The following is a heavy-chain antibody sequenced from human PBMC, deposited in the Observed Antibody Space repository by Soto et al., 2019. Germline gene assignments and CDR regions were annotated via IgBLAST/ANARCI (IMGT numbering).Heavy chain of an antibody. V-gene: IGHV3-74*01. D-gene: IGHD4-4*01. CDR3: ASRSTTTGEYYYYYYMDV. CDR1: GFTFSSYW. CDR2: INSDGSST. Sequence: GGSLRLSCAASGFTFSSYWMHWVRQAPGKGLVWVSRINSDGSSTSYADSVKGRFTISRDNAKNTLYLQMNSLRAEDTAVYYCASRSTTTGEYYYYYYMDVWGKGTTVTVSS. J-gene: IGHJ6*03.